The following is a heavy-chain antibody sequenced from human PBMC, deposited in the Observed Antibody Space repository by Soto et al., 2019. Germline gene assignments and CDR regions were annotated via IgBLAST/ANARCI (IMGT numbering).Heavy chain of an antibody. CDR2: ISGSGGYT. V-gene: IGHV3-23*01. CDR3: ARHQQPQPYYFAY. D-gene: IGHD6-13*01. CDR1: GFTFSNEG. J-gene: IGHJ4*02. Sequence: SLRLSCAASGFTFSNEGMSWVRQAPGKGLEWVSVISGSGGYTNYADSVKGRFTISRDNSKNTLYLQMNSLRAEDTAVYYCARHQQPQPYYFAYWGQGTLVTVAS.